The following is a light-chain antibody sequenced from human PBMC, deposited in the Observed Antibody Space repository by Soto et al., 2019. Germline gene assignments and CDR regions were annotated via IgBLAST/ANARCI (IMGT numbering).Light chain of an antibody. J-gene: IGLJ1*01. CDR1: SSDFGSYNR. V-gene: IGLV2-18*02. CDR3: SSSTSSNTFV. CDR2: EVS. Sequence: QSALTQPPSVSGSPGQSVTISCTGTSSDFGSYNRVSWYQRPPGTGPKLMIYEVSNRPSGVPDRFSGSKSGNTASLTISGLQAEDEADYYCSSSTSSNTFVFGTGTKVTVL.